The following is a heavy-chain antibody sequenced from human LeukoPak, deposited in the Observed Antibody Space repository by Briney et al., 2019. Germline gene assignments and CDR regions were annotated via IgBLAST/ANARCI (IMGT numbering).Heavy chain of an antibody. J-gene: IGHJ2*01. CDR1: GGSISSYY. CDR3: ARATRRDGYKHAGWYFDL. Sequence: SETLSLTCTVSGGSISSYYWSWIRQPSGKGLEWIGYIYYSGSTNYNPSLKSRVTISVDTSKNQFSLKLSSVTAADTAVYYCARATRRDGYKHAGWYFDLWGRGTLVTVSS. D-gene: IGHD5-24*01. V-gene: IGHV4-59*01. CDR2: IYYSGST.